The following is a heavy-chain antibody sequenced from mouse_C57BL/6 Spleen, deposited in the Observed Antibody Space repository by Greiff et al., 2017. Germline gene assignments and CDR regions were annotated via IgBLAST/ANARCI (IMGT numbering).Heavy chain of an antibody. CDR3: ARDYYGSSSFDY. V-gene: IGHV1-54*01. Sequence: VQLQQPGAELVRPGTSVKVSCKASGYAFTNYLIEWVKQRPGQGLEWIGVINPGSGGTNYNEKFKGKATLTADKSSSTAYMQLSSLTSEDSAVYFCARDYYGSSSFDYWGQGTTLTVSS. CDR1: GYAFTNYL. D-gene: IGHD1-1*01. J-gene: IGHJ2*01. CDR2: INPGSGGT.